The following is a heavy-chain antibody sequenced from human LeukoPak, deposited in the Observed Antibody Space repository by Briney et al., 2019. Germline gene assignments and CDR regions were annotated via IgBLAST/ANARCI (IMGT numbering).Heavy chain of an antibody. CDR1: GFTFSSYG. D-gene: IGHD6-19*01. Sequence: GGSLRLSCAASGFTFSSYGIHWVRQAPGKGLEWVAVISYDGSNKYYADSVKGRFTISRDNSKNTLYLQMNSLRAEDTAVYYCAKSSEEQWLVPFDYWGQGTLVTVSS. J-gene: IGHJ4*02. CDR2: ISYDGSNK. V-gene: IGHV3-30*18. CDR3: AKSSEEQWLVPFDY.